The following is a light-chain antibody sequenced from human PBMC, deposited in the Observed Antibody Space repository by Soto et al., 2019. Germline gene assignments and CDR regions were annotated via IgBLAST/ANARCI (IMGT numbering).Light chain of an antibody. J-gene: IGLJ2*01. CDR1: SRHSDYG. CDR3: QTWDTVVV. V-gene: IGLV4-69*01. Sequence: QLVLTQSPSASASLGASVKLTCTLSSRHSDYGLAWHQQQPDKGPRYLMKLNRDGSHNKGDGIPDRFSGSNSGAERYLIISSLQSDEEADYYCQTWDTVVVFGGGTKLTVL. CDR2: LNRDGSH.